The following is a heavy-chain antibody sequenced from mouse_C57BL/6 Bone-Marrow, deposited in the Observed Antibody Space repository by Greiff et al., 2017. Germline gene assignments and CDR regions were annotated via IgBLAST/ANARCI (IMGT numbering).Heavy chain of an antibody. CDR3: ASYYGNLAWFAY. Sequence: QVQLQQPGAELVKPGASVKLSCKASGYTFTSYWMHWVKQRPGQGLEWIGMIHPNSGSTNYNEKFKSKATLTVDKSSSTAYMQLSSLTSEDAAVYYCASYYGNLAWFAYWGRGTVVTVSA. J-gene: IGHJ3*01. CDR2: IHPNSGST. V-gene: IGHV1-64*01. D-gene: IGHD2-1*01. CDR1: GYTFTSYW.